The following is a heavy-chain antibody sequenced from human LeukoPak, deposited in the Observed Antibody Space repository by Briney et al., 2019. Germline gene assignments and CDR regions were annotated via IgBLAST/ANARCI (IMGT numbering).Heavy chain of an antibody. J-gene: IGHJ4*02. CDR1: KFTFSTSA. D-gene: IGHD3-9*01. V-gene: IGHV3-23*01. Sequence: GGSLRLSGAASKFTFSTSAWSWVRRAPGKGLEGVSAISGSGANTYYVDSVKGRFTISRDNSKNTLYLEMSSLRSDDTAVYYCAKESQTYYDIMTGYPNYYFDYWGQGTLVTVSS. CDR2: ISGSGANT. CDR3: AKESQTYYDIMTGYPNYYFDY.